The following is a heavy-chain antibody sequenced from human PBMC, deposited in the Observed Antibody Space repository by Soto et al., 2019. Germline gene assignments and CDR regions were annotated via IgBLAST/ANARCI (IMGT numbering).Heavy chain of an antibody. V-gene: IGHV4-31*03. CDR3: ARDSRQSSGYYYDWFDP. CDR2: IYYSGST. CDR1: GGSISSGGYY. J-gene: IGHJ5*02. Sequence: SETLSLTCTVSGGSISSGGYYWSWIRQHPGKGLEWIGYIYYSGSTYYNPSLKSRVTISVDTSKNQFSLKLSSVTAADTAVYYCARDSRQSSGYYYDWFDPWGQGTLVTVSS. D-gene: IGHD3-22*01.